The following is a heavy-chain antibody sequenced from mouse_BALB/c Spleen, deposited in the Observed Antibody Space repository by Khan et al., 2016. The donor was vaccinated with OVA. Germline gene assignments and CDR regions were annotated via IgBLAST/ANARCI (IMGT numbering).Heavy chain of an antibody. V-gene: IGHV3-2*02. Sequence: EVQLVETGPGLVKPSQSLSLTCTVTGYSITSNYAWNWIRQFPGNKLEWMGYISYSDSTSYNPSLKSRISITRDTSQNQFFLQLNSVTTEDTATYYCARANYYGYYFDYWGQGTTLTVSS. CDR1: GYSITSNYA. J-gene: IGHJ2*01. CDR2: ISYSDST. D-gene: IGHD1-1*01. CDR3: ARANYYGYYFDY.